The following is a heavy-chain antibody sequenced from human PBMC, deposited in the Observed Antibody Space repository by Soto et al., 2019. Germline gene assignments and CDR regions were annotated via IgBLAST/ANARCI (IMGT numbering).Heavy chain of an antibody. J-gene: IGHJ4*02. CDR1: GFTFSSYA. D-gene: IGHD3-10*01. V-gene: IGHV3-23*01. CDR3: AKVVNMVRGPFDY. Sequence: GGSLRLSCAASGFTFSSYAMNWVRQAPGKGLEWVSGISGSGGSTYYADSVKGRFTISRDNSKNTLYLQMNSLRAEDTAVYYCAKVVNMVRGPFDYWGQGTLVTVSS. CDR2: ISGSGGST.